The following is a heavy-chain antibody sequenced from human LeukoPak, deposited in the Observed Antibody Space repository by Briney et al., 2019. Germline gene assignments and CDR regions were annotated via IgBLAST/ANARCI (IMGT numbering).Heavy chain of an antibody. Sequence: PGGSLRLSCAASGFTFSSYAMSWVRQAPGKGLEWVSAISGSGGSTYYADSVKGRFTISRDNSKNMLYLQMNSLRAEDTAVYYCAKDITGYYRPIDYWGQGTLVTVSS. V-gene: IGHV3-23*01. J-gene: IGHJ4*02. CDR1: GFTFSSYA. CDR2: ISGSGGST. CDR3: AKDITGYYRPIDY. D-gene: IGHD3-9*01.